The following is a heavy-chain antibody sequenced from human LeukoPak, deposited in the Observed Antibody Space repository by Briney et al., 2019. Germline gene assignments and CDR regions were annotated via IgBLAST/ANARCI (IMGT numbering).Heavy chain of an antibody. CDR3: AREAGQWPVGGGYYFDY. Sequence: SETLSLTCAVYGGSFSGYYWSWIRQPPGKGLEWIGEINHSGSTNYNPSLKSRVTISVDTSKNQFSLKLSSVTAADTAVYYCAREAGQWPVGGGYYFDYWGQGTLVTVSS. J-gene: IGHJ4*02. V-gene: IGHV4-34*01. CDR2: INHSGST. CDR1: GGSFSGYY. D-gene: IGHD6-19*01.